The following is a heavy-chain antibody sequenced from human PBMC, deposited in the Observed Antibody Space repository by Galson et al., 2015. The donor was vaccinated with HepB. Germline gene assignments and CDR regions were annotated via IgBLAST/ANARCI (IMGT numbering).Heavy chain of an antibody. CDR2: TYYRSKWYN. CDR1: GDSVSSNSAA. J-gene: IGHJ4*02. V-gene: IGHV6-1*01. CDR3: ARTGAVAGTAHFDY. Sequence: CAISGDSVSSNSAAWNWIRQSPSRGLEWLGRTYYRSKWYNDYAVSVKSRITINPDTSKNQFSLQLNSVTPEDTAVYYCARTGAVAGTAHFDYWGQGTLVTVAS. D-gene: IGHD6-19*01.